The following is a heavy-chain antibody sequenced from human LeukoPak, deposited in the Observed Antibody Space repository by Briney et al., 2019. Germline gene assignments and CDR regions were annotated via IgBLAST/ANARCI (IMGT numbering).Heavy chain of an antibody. Sequence: GGSLRLSCVASGFTFTSYAMSWVRQAPGKGLAWVSTISGSGDTTYYADSVKGRFTISRDNSKNTLYLQMNSLRAEDTAIYYCAKESPHFDYWGQGTLVTVSS. J-gene: IGHJ4*02. CDR3: AKESPHFDY. CDR1: GFTFTSYA. CDR2: ISGSGDTT. V-gene: IGHV3-23*01.